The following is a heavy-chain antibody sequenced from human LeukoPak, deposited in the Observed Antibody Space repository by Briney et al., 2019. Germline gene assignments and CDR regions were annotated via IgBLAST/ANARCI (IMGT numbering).Heavy chain of an antibody. CDR3: AREPRCTSSSCYSYDY. D-gene: IGHD2-2*01. J-gene: IGHJ4*02. V-gene: IGHV4-4*07. CDR2: IYTSGST. CDR1: GGSISSYY. Sequence: SETLSLTCTVSGGSISSYYWSWIRQPAGKGLEWIGRIYTSGSTKYNPSLKSRVTMSVDASKNQFSLKVSSVTAADTAVYYCAREPRCTSSSCYSYDYWGQGTLVIVSS.